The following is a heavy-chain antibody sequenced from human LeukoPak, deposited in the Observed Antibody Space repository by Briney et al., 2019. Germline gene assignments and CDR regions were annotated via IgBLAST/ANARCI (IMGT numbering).Heavy chain of an antibody. CDR1: GFTFSSYA. Sequence: GGSLRLSCTASGFTFSSYAMNWVRQAPGKGLEWVSGIGAGGTFTYYADSVKGRFTISRDNSKNTLYLQMSSLRAEDTAVYYCVKDGSGSYYTYYFDYWGQGTLVTVSS. D-gene: IGHD3-10*01. CDR3: VKDGSGSYYTYYFDY. CDR2: IGAGGTFT. V-gene: IGHV3-23*01. J-gene: IGHJ4*02.